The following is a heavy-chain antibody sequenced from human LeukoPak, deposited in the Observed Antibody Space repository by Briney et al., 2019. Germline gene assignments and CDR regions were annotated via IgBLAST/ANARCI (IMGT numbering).Heavy chain of an antibody. CDR2: IYYSGGT. V-gene: IGHV4-39*01. Sequence: SETLSPTCTVSGGSISSSSYFWGWIRQPPGKGLECIGSIYYSGGTSYNPSLRSRVTISVDTSKNQFSVKLSSVTAADTAIYYCARYYYGSGKQPYWGQGTLVTVSS. CDR1: GGSISSSSYF. J-gene: IGHJ4*02. CDR3: ARYYYGSGKQPY. D-gene: IGHD3-10*01.